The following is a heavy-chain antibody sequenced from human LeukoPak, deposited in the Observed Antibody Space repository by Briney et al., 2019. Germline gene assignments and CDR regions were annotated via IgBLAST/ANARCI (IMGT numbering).Heavy chain of an antibody. D-gene: IGHD5-18*01. J-gene: IGHJ4*02. CDR3: ATGCGLWSPDY. Sequence: GGSLRLSCAASGFTFSSYWMHWVCHAPRKGEGWVLRIDSEGSSTSYADSVKGRFTMSRDNAKNRLYVEMNSLRVEDTAVYYCATGCGLWSPDYWGQGTLVTVSS. V-gene: IGHV3-74*01. CDR2: IDSEGSST. CDR1: GFTFSSYW.